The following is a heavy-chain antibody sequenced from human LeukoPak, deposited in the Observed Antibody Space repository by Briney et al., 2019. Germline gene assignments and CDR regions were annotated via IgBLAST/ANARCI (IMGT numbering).Heavy chain of an antibody. Sequence: PGGSLRLSCAASGFTFDDYAMHWVRQAPGKGLEWVSGISWNSGTIYYADSVKGRFTISRDDAKNSLYLQMNSLRAEDTAVYYCARGISSSWYSLDLIDYWGQGTLVTVSS. CDR2: ISWNSGTI. D-gene: IGHD6-13*01. J-gene: IGHJ4*02. V-gene: IGHV3-9*01. CDR3: ARGISSSWYSLDLIDY. CDR1: GFTFDDYA.